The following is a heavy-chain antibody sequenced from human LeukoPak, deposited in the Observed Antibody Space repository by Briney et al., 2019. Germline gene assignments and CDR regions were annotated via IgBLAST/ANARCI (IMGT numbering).Heavy chain of an antibody. CDR2: INHSGST. Sequence: SETLSLTCAVYGGSFSGYYWSWIRQPPGKGLEWIGEINHSGSTNYNPSLKSRVTISGDTSKNQFSLKLSSVTAADTAVYYCARGRGYCSGGSCYAQGFDYWGQGTLVTVSS. V-gene: IGHV4-34*01. CDR1: GGSFSGYY. D-gene: IGHD2-15*01. CDR3: ARGRGYCSGGSCYAQGFDY. J-gene: IGHJ4*02.